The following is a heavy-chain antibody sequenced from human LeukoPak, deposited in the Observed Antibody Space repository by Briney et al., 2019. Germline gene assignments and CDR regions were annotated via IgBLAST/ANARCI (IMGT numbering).Heavy chain of an antibody. CDR1: GGSFSGYY. J-gene: IGHJ2*01. CDR2: INHSGST. Sequence: SETLSLTCAVYGGSFSGYYWSWIRQPPGKGLEWIGEINHSGSTNYNPSLKSRVTISVDTSKNQFSLKLSSVTAADTAVYYCASRFNSGGYYDWYFDLWGRGTLVTVSS. D-gene: IGHD1-26*01. V-gene: IGHV4-34*01. CDR3: ASRFNSGGYYDWYFDL.